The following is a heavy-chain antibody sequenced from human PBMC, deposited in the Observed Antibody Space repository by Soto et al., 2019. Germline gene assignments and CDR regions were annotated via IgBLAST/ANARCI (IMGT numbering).Heavy chain of an antibody. CDR1: GGTFSTYA. D-gene: IGHD3-22*01. CDR2: IIPLFGTA. Sequence: SVKVSCKASGGTFSTYAIDWVRQAPGQGLEWMGGIIPLFGTAKYAQNFQGRITITADECTNTAYMELRSLRSQETAVYYCARGVNYDSSGYYYFYWGQGPMVTLTS. V-gene: IGHV1-69*13. CDR3: ARGVNYDSSGYYYFY. J-gene: IGHJ4*02.